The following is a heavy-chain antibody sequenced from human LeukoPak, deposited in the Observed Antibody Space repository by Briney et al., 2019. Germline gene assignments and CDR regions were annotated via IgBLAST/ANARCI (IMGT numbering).Heavy chain of an antibody. CDR2: ISYDGSNK. CDR1: RFTFSSYG. CDR3: AKDSGGGSSLIDY. D-gene: IGHD2-15*01. V-gene: IGHV3-30*18. J-gene: IGHJ4*02. Sequence: GGSLRLSCAASRFTFSSYGMHWVRQAPGKGLEWVAVISYDGSNKYYADSVKGRFTISRDNSKNTLYLQMNSLRAEDTAVYYCAKDSGGGSSLIDYWGQGTLVTVSS.